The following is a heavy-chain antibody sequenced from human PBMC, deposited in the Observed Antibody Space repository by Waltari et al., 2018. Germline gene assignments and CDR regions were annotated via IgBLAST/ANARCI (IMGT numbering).Heavy chain of an antibody. V-gene: IGHV1-2*06. CDR2: INPNTGGT. J-gene: IGHJ3*01. CDR1: GYTFTAYH. D-gene: IGHD3-16*01. Sequence: QVQLVQSGAAVKKPGASVKVSCSASGYTFTAYHMHWVRQAPGQGLEWMGRINPNTGGTTYAQKFGGRVTMTRDTAISTAYMELHSLTTEDTAVYFCASNRDMLTWGQGTMVIVSS. CDR3: ASNRDMLT.